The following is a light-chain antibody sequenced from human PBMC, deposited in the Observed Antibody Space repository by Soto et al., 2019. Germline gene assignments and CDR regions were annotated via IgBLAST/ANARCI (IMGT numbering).Light chain of an antibody. J-gene: IGLJ2*01. CDR1: SSDVGGYNY. CDR2: DVS. Sequence: QSALTQPASVSGSPGQSITISCTGTSSDVGGYNYVSWYQQHPGKAPKFMIYDVSNRPSGVSNRFSGSKSGNTASLTISGLHAEDAADYYCSSYTSSSTRVFGGGTKLTVL. CDR3: SSYTSSSTRV. V-gene: IGLV2-14*01.